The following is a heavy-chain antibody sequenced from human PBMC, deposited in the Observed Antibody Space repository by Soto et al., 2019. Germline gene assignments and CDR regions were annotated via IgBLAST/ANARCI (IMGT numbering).Heavy chain of an antibody. CDR2: IYWDDDK. Sequence: QITLKESGPPLVKPTQTLTLTCTFSGFSLSTSGVGVGWIRQPPGKALEWLALIYWDDDKRYSPSLKSRLTITKDTSKNQVVLTMTNMDPVDTATYYCAHGPIGVVHFDYWGQGTLVTVSS. D-gene: IGHD3-3*01. CDR3: AHGPIGVVHFDY. J-gene: IGHJ4*02. V-gene: IGHV2-5*02. CDR1: GFSLSTSGVG.